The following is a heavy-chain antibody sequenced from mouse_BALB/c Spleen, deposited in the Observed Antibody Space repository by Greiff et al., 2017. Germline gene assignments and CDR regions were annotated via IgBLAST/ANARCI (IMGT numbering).Heavy chain of an antibody. CDR3: ARSGDGGFVY. V-gene: IGHV1-80*01. Sequence: QVQLQQSGAELVRPGSSVKISCKASGYAFSSYWMNWVKQRPGQGLEWIGQIYPGDGDTNYNGKFKGKATLTADKSSSTAYMQLSSLTSEDSAVYFCARSGDGGFVYWGQGTLVTVSA. CDR2: IYPGDGDT. CDR1: GYAFSSYW. J-gene: IGHJ3*01. D-gene: IGHD3-1*01.